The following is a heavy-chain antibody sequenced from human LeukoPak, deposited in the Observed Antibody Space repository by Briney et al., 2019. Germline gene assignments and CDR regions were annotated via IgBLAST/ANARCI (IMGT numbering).Heavy chain of an antibody. Sequence: PSETLSLTCTVSGGSISSYYWSWIRQPPGKGLEWIGYIYYSGSTNYNPSLKSRVTISVDTSKNQFSLKLSSVTAADTAVYYCARPDFTMIGPGAFDIWGQGTMVTVSS. CDR3: ARPDFTMIGPGAFDI. CDR1: GGSISSYY. V-gene: IGHV4-59*01. J-gene: IGHJ3*02. D-gene: IGHD3-22*01. CDR2: IYYSGST.